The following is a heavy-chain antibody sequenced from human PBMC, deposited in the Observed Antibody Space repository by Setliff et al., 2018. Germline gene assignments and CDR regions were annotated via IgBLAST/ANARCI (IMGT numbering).Heavy chain of an antibody. D-gene: IGHD2-21*01. CDR3: ARGGDYCGGECYIPPPDSY. CDR2: ISGSGGRT. V-gene: IGHV3-23*01. J-gene: IGHJ4*02. CDR1: GFTFSSYA. Sequence: PGGSLRLSCAASGFTFSSYAMSWVRQAPGKGLGWVSAISGSGGRTYYADSVRGRFTISRDISKNTLYLQMNSLRPEDTAVYYCARGGDYCGGECYIPPPDSYWGQGTLVTVSS.